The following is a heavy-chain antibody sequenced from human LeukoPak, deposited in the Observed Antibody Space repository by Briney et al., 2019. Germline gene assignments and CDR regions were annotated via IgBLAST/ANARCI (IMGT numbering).Heavy chain of an antibody. V-gene: IGHV5-51*01. CDR1: EYIFTNYW. D-gene: IGHD3-3*01. CDR3: ARREGSGSHLYYFDS. J-gene: IGHJ4*02. Sequence: GESLKISCKASEYIFTNYWIDWVRQMPEKGLEWMGSIYPSDSDSRYSPSFRGHVIISADNSITTAYLQWSSLEASDTAIYYCARREGSGSHLYYFDSWGQGTLVTVSS. CDR2: IYPSDSDS.